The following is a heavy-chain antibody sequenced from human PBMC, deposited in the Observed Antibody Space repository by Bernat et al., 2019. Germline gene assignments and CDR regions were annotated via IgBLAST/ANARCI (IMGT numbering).Heavy chain of an antibody. D-gene: IGHD2-2*01. CDR3: AKEAILTNIVVVPAAKDY. V-gene: IGHV3-30*18. CDR2: LSYDGSNK. CDR1: GFTFSSYG. Sequence: QVQLVESGGGVVQPGRSLRLSCAASGFTFSSYGMHWVRQAPGKGLEWLAVLSYDGSNKYYADSVKGRFTISRDDSKNTLYLQMNSLRAEETAVYYCAKEAILTNIVVVPAAKDYWGQGTLVTVSS. J-gene: IGHJ4*02.